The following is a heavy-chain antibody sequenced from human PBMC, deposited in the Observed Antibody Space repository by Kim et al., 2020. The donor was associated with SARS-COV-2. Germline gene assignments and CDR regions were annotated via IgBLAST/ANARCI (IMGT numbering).Heavy chain of an antibody. CDR2: IYTSEST. D-gene: IGHD2-2*02. CDR1: GVSISSGSYY. V-gene: IGHV4-61*02. J-gene: IGHJ6*02. Sequence: SETLSLTCTVSGVSISSGSYYWSWIRQPAGKGLEWIGRIYTSESTNYNPSLKSRVTISVDTSKNQFSLKLSSVTAADTAVYYCATARNQLLYDYYYYYGMDVWGQGTTVTVSS. CDR3: ATARNQLLYDYYYYYGMDV.